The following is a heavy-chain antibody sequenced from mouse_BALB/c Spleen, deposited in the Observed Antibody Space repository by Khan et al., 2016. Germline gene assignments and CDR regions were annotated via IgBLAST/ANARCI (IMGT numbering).Heavy chain of an antibody. CDR1: GYSITSDYA. V-gene: IGHV3-2*02. CDR2: ISYSGST. J-gene: IGHJ3*01. D-gene: IGHD1-2*01. CDR3: ASSSLLRLRGFAY. Sequence: EVQLQESGPGLVKPSQSLSLTCTVTGYSITSDYAWNWIRQFPGNKLEWMGDISYSGSTSYNPSLKSRISITRDTSKNQFFLQLNSVTTEDRAKFFSASSSLLRLRGFAYWGQGTLVTVSA.